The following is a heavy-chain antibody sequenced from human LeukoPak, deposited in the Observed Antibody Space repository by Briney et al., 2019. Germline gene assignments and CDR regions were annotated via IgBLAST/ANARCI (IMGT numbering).Heavy chain of an antibody. CDR3: AKGSHGYSSSSADY. CDR1: GFTFSSYA. Sequence: GGSLRLSCAASGFTFSSYAMSWVRQASGKGLEWASVISGSGGNTYYADSVKGRFTISRDNSKNTLYLQMNSLRVDDTAVYSCAKGSHGYSSSSADYWGQGTLVTVSS. CDR2: ISGSGGNT. D-gene: IGHD6-6*01. J-gene: IGHJ4*02. V-gene: IGHV3-23*01.